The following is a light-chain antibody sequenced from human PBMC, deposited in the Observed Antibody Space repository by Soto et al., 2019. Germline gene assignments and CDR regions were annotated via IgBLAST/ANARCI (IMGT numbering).Light chain of an antibody. CDR1: SSNIGSNT. CDR2: SNN. CDR3: AAWDDSLNEGV. J-gene: IGLJ1*01. Sequence: QSVLTQPPSASGTPGQRVTISCSGSSSNIGSNTVNWYQQLPGTAPKLLIYSNNQRPSGVPDRISGSKSGTSASLAISGLQSEDEADYYCAAWDDSLNEGVFGTGTKLTVL. V-gene: IGLV1-44*01.